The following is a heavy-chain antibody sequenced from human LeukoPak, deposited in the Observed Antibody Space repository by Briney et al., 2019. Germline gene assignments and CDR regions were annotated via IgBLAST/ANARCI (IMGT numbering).Heavy chain of an antibody. CDR2: IIPIFGTA. CDR3: ASRYYDYVWGSYRQDYFDY. J-gene: IGHJ4*02. CDR1: GGTFSSYA. Sequence: GASVKVSCKASGGTFSSYAISWVRQAPGQGLEWMGRIIPIFGTANYAQKFQGIVTITTDESTSTAYMELSTLRSEDTSVDYRASRYYDYVWGSYRQDYFDYWGQGTLVTVSS. V-gene: IGHV1-69*05. D-gene: IGHD3-16*02.